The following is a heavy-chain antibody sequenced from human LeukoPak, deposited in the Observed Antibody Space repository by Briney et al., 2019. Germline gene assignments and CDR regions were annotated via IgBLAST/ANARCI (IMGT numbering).Heavy chain of an antibody. D-gene: IGHD6-19*01. CDR1: GFTFDDYA. J-gene: IGHJ3*02. CDR2: ISGDGGST. Sequence: GGSLRLSCAASGFTFDDYAMHWVRQAPGKGLDWVSLISGDGGSTDYADSVKGRFTISRDNSKNSLYLQMNSLRTEDTALYYCAKDVAVAGTGAFDIWGQGTMVTVSS. CDR3: AKDVAVAGTGAFDI. V-gene: IGHV3-43*02.